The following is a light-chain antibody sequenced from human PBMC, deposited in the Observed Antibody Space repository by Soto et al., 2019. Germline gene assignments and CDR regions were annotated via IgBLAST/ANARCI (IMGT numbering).Light chain of an antibody. CDR2: DAS. CDR3: QQYDNLHLIT. Sequence: IEITHSPSPWSDSVVDRVSITFHASQDISNYLNWYQQKPGKAPKLLIYDASNLETGVPSRFSGSGSGTDFTFTIRSMQPEDIATYYCQQYDNLHLITFGQGIRREIK. V-gene: IGKV1-33*01. CDR1: QDISNY. J-gene: IGKJ5*01.